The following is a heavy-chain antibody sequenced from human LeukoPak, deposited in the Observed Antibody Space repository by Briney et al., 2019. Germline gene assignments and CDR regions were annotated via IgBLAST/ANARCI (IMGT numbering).Heavy chain of an antibody. CDR1: GYTFTGYY. V-gene: IGHV1-2*02. J-gene: IGHJ4*02. Sequence: ASVKVSCKASGYTFTGYYMHWVRQAPGQGLEWMGWINPNSGGTNYAQKFQGRVTMTRDTSISTAYMELSRLRSDDTAVYYCARDSLISSSGCHYWGQGTLVTVSS. D-gene: IGHD6-19*01. CDR2: INPNSGGT. CDR3: ARDSLISSSGCHY.